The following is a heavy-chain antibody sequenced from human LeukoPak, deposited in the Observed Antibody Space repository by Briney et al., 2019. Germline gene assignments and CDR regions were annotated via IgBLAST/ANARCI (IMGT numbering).Heavy chain of an antibody. D-gene: IGHD1-26*01. CDR3: ARFIGGSYDY. CDR1: GYSFTNFW. V-gene: IGHV5-51*01. CDR2: IYPGDSYS. J-gene: IGHJ4*02. Sequence: GESLKISCKGSGYSFTNFWIGWVRQMPGKGLEWMGMIYPGDSYSRYSPSFQGQVTLSADRSITTAYLQWSSLKASDTAMYYCARFIGGSYDYGGRETLVTVYS.